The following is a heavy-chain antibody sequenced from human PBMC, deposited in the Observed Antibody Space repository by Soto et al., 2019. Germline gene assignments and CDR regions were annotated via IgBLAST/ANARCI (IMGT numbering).Heavy chain of an antibody. Sequence: EVQLVESGGGLVQPGGSLRLSCAASGLTFSSYWMHWVRQAPGKGLVWVSRINSDGSSTNYADSVKGRFTISRDNAKNTLYLQMNSLRAEDTSVYYCALSYTVTTDYCGQGTLVTVSS. J-gene: IGHJ4*02. V-gene: IGHV3-74*01. CDR3: ALSYTVTTDY. CDR2: INSDGSST. D-gene: IGHD4-17*01. CDR1: GLTFSSYW.